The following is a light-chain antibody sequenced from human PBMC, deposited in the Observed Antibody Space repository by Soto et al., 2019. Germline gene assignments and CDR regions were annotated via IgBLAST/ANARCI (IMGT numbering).Light chain of an antibody. J-gene: IGKJ4*01. CDR3: LQYGSSPPLT. CDR1: QSVSSSY. V-gene: IGKV3-20*01. CDR2: GAS. Sequence: EIVLTQSPGTLSLSPGERATLSCRASQSVSSSYLAWYQQKPGQAPRLLIYGASSRATGIPDRFSGSGSGTDFILTISRLEPEDFAVYYCLQYGSSPPLTFGGGTKVEIK.